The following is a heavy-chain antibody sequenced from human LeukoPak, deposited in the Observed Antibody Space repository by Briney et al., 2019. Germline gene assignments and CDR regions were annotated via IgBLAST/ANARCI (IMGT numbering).Heavy chain of an antibody. CDR3: AREGVLTGYYY. J-gene: IGHJ4*02. D-gene: IGHD3-9*01. CDR1: GGSISSYY. CDR2: IYYSGST. V-gene: IGHV4-59*01. Sequence: SETLSLTCTVSGGSISSYYWSWIRQPPGKGLEWIGYIYYSGSTNYNPSLKSRVTTSVDTSKNQFSLKLSSVTAADTAVYYCAREGVLTGYYYWGQGTLVTVSS.